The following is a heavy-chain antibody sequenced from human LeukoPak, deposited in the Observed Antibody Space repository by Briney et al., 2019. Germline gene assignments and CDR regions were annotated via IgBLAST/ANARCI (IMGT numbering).Heavy chain of an antibody. V-gene: IGHV1-69*01. D-gene: IGHD7-27*01. J-gene: IGHJ6*02. CDR3: AKDLGLGTGDYLYGMDV. CDR1: GGTFSSYA. Sequence: SVKVSCKASGGTFSSYAISWVRQAPGQGLEWMGGIIPIFGTANYAQKFQGRVTITADESTSTAYMELSSLRAEDTAVYYCAKDLGLGTGDYLYGMDVWGQGTTVTVSS. CDR2: IIPIFGTA.